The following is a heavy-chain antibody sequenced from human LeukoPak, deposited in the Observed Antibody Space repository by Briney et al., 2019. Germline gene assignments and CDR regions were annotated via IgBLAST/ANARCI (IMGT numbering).Heavy chain of an antibody. CDR3: STDAGYDSRWYNY. D-gene: IGHD6-13*01. CDR2: IKSKSAGGTA. J-gene: IGHJ4*02. V-gene: IGHV3-15*01. Sequence: PGRSLRLSCAASGFNFDDYAMHWVRQAPGKGLEWVGRIKSKSAGGTADYASPVKGRFIISRDDSKTTLYLQMNSLKTEDTAVYYCSTDAGYDSRWYNYWGQGTLVTVSS. CDR1: GFNFDDYA.